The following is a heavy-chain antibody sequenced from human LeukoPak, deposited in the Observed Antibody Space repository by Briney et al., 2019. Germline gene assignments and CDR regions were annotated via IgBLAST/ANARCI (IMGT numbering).Heavy chain of an antibody. D-gene: IGHD3/OR15-3a*01. CDR3: ARLQYTKDWPPGTLDL. V-gene: IGHV1-18*01. Sequence: ASVKVSCKASGYTFKNYIIAWVRQAPGQGLEWMGWISAYNGNTNSAQKLQGRVTMTTDTSTSTAYMELRSLNSDDTAVYYCARLQYTKDWPPGTLDLWGQGTMVTVSS. J-gene: IGHJ3*01. CDR1: GYTFKNYI. CDR2: ISAYNGNT.